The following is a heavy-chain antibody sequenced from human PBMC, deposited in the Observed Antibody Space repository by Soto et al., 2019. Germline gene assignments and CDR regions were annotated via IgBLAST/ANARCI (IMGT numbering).Heavy chain of an antibody. J-gene: IGHJ5*02. CDR3: ARDPREGRDYESGGYYYTGGNWFDP. CDR2: INPKSGGT. V-gene: IGHV1-2*02. CDR1: GYTFTAYY. D-gene: IGHD3-22*01. Sequence: GASVKVSCKASGYTFTAYYMHWVRRAPGQGLEWMGWINPKSGGTNYAPKFQGRVSMTRDTSISTAHMELSGLRSDDTAMYYCARDPREGRDYESGGYYYTGGNWFDPWGRGTLVTVSS.